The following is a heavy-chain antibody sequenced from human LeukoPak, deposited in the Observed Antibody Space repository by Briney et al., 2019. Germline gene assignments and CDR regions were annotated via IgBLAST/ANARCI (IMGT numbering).Heavy chain of an antibody. J-gene: IGHJ4*02. CDR2: IKTDGSST. CDR1: GFTFSSYW. D-gene: IGHD3-10*01. CDR3: VREGYYGSAALYS. V-gene: IGHV3-74*01. Sequence: GSLRLSCAASGFTFSSYWMHWVRQAPGKGLVCVSRIKTDGSSTTYADSVKGRFTISRDNAKNTLYLQMNSLRAEDTAVYYCVREGYYGSAALYSWGQGTLVTVSS.